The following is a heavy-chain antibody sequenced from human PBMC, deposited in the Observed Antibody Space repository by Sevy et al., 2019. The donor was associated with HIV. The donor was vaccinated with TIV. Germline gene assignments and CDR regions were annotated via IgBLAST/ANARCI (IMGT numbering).Heavy chain of an antibody. V-gene: IGHV3-23*01. D-gene: IGHD3-22*01. CDR2: ISGSGSST. Sequence: GGSLRLSCTTSAFTFSIYAMSWVRQAPGKGLEWVSAISGSGSSTYYADSVKGRFTISRDNSKNTLYLQMNSLRAEDTAVFYCAKEGGSHYDTSGSFDDWGQGTRVTVSS. CDR3: AKEGGSHYDTSGSFDD. J-gene: IGHJ4*02. CDR1: AFTFSIYA.